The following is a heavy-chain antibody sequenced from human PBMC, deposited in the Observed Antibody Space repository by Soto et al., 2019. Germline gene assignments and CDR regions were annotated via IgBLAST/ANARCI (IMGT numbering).Heavy chain of an antibody. D-gene: IGHD6-19*01. CDR2: IYHSGST. V-gene: IGHV4-38-2*01. CDR3: ASVHVMVVAGSTFDY. CDR1: GYPLSSGYY. Sequence: SETLSLTFAVSGYPLSSGYYWCWMRQPPGKGLEWGGSIYHSGSTYYNPSLKSLVTMSVDTSNNQFSLKLTSVTAADTAVYYCASVHVMVVAGSTFDYWGHGTLVTVSS. J-gene: IGHJ4*01.